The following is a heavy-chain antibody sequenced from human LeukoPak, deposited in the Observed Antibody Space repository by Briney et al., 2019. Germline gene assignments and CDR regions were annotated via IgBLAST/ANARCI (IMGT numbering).Heavy chain of an antibody. CDR3: ARGDLDAFDI. Sequence: SETLPLTCTVSGGSISSYYWSWIRQPPGKGLEWIGYIYYSGSTNYNPSLKSRVTISVDTSKNQFSLKLSSVTAADTAVYYCARGDLDAFDIWGQGTMVTVSS. J-gene: IGHJ3*02. V-gene: IGHV4-59*01. CDR2: IYYSGST. CDR1: GGSISSYY. D-gene: IGHD2-21*02.